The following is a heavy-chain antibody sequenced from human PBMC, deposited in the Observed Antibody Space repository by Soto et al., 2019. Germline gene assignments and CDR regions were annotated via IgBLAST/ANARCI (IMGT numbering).Heavy chain of an antibody. Sequence: QVQLVQSGAEVKKPGASVKVSCKASGYTFSTYGFSWVRQAPGHGLEWMGWIGADNGDTNYAQNFQGRVTMTTDTSTTTSYMELRSLTSDDTAVSFCARDWKGAEGFDPWGQGTLVTVSS. V-gene: IGHV1-18*01. CDR2: IGADNGDT. CDR1: GYTFSTYG. D-gene: IGHD1-1*01. J-gene: IGHJ5*02. CDR3: ARDWKGAEGFDP.